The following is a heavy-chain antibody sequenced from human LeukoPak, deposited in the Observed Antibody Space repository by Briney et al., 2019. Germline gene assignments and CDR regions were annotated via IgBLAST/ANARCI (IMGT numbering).Heavy chain of an antibody. J-gene: IGHJ3*02. CDR1: GFMFSTYW. CDR3: AREKANKDLPDAFDI. V-gene: IGHV3-11*01. CDR2: ISTSGNTI. Sequence: GGSLRLSRAASGFMFSTYWMSWIRQAPGKGLEWVSYISTSGNTIYYADSVKGRFIISRDNAKNSLYLQMNSLRAEDTAVYYCAREKANKDLPDAFDIWGQGTMVTVSS. D-gene: IGHD2-15*01.